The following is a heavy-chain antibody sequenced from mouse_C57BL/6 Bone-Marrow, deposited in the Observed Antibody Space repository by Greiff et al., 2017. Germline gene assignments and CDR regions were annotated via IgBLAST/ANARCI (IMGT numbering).Heavy chain of an antibody. CDR2: ISSGSSTI. D-gene: IGHD2-3*01. Sequence: EVMLVESGGGLVKPGGSLKLSCAASGFTFSDYGMHWVRQAPEKGLEWVAYISSGSSTIYYADAVKGRVTISRDNAKNTLFLQMTSLRSEDTARYYCARGYFVDYWGQGTTLTVSS. CDR3: ARGYFVDY. J-gene: IGHJ2*01. CDR1: GFTFSDYG. V-gene: IGHV5-17*01.